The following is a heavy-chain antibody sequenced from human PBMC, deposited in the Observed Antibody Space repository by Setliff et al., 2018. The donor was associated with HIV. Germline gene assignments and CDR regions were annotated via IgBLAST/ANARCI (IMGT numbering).Heavy chain of an antibody. D-gene: IGHD3-10*01. V-gene: IGHV4-4*02. J-gene: IGHJ6*03. CDR1: GGSIMTGDW. CDR2: ISHSGST. Sequence: SETLSLTCAVSGGSIMTGDWWSWVRQSPGKRLEWIGEISHSGSTNYNPSLRSRVTMSVDKSNNQFSLKLSSVTAADTAVYYCARPRGGFGTYSYSYYMDVWGKGTTVTVSS. CDR3: ARPRGGFGTYSYSYYMDV.